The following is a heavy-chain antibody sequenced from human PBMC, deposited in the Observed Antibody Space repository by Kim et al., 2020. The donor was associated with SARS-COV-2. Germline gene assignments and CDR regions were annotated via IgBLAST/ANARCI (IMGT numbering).Heavy chain of an antibody. CDR2: ISWNSGSI. Sequence: GGSLRLSCAASGFTFGDYAMHWVRQAPGKGLEWVSGISWNSGSIGYADSVKGRFTISRDNAKNSLYLQMNSLRAEDTALYYCAKGFDYYGSGPGDYWGQGTLVTVSS. J-gene: IGHJ4*02. V-gene: IGHV3-9*01. CDR1: GFTFGDYA. CDR3: AKGFDYYGSGPGDY. D-gene: IGHD3-10*01.